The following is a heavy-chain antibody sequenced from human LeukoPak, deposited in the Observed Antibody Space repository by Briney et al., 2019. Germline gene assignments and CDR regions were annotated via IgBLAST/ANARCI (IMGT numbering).Heavy chain of an antibody. CDR3: TSLQTPLIYSSSRRPGMDV. D-gene: IGHD6-13*01. CDR1: GVSCSGYY. J-gene: IGHJ6*02. CDR2: INHGGSS. Sequence: SETLSRTCAVYGVSCSGYYWGWLRQPPGKGLEGIGEINHGGSSNYNPSPKSRVNISVDTSKNQFSLKMSSVTDADTAVYYCTSLQTPLIYSSSRRPGMDVWGQGTTVTVSS. V-gene: IGHV4-34*01.